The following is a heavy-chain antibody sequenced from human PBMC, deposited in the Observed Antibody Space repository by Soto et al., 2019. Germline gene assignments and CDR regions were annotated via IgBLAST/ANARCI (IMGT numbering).Heavy chain of an antibody. J-gene: IGHJ5*02. CDR3: AREHGDYDWFDP. V-gene: IGHV4-30-4*01. Sequence: QVQLQESGPGLVKPSQTLSLTCTVYGGSISSGDYYWSWIRQPPGKGLEWIGYIYYSGRTYYNPSLKSRVTISVDTSKNQFSLKLSSVTAADTAVYYCAREHGDYDWFDPWGQGTLVTVSS. CDR1: GGSISSGDYY. D-gene: IGHD4-17*01. CDR2: IYYSGRT.